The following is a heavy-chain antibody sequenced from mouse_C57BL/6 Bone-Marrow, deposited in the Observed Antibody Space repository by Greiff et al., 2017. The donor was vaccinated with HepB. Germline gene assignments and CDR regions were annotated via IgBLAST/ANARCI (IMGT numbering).Heavy chain of an antibody. J-gene: IGHJ3*01. CDR1: GFTFSSYA. CDR2: ISDGGSYT. Sequence: EVMLVESGGGLVKPGGSLKLSCAASGFTFSSYAMSWVRQTPEKRLEWVATISDGGSYTYYPDNVKGRFTISRDNAKNNLYLQMSHLKSEDTAMYYCARDPYDYDEGFAYWGQGTLVTVSA. CDR3: ARDPYDYDEGFAY. D-gene: IGHD2-4*01. V-gene: IGHV5-4*01.